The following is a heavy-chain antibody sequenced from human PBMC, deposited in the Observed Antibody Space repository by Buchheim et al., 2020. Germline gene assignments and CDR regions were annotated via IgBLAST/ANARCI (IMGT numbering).Heavy chain of an antibody. J-gene: IGHJ2*01. CDR1: GFTFRTYS. V-gene: IGHV3-30-3*01. CDR2: ISYDGSKT. Sequence: QVQLVESGGGVGVPGRSLRLSCAASGFTFRTYSMHWFRQTPGKGLEWVAVISYDGSKTYYGESVRGRFTISRDNARNTLYLQMDSLRTEDTAIYYCARVPYGDCGTHIHNWYFDVWGRGTL. CDR3: ARVPYGDCGTHIHNWYFDV. D-gene: IGHD4-17*01.